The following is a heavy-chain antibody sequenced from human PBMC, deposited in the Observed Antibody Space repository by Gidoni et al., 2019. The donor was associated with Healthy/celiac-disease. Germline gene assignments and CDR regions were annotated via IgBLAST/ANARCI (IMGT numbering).Heavy chain of an antibody. Sequence: EVPLVESGGGLVQPGGSLSLSCAASGFPFSSYAMSWVRQATGKGLEWVSAISGSGGSKYYADSVKGRFTISRDNSKNTLYLQMNSLRAEDTDVYYCVVNTVTKANYWGQGTLVTVSS. D-gene: IGHD4-17*01. CDR1: GFPFSSYA. CDR3: VVNTVTKANY. CDR2: ISGSGGSK. J-gene: IGHJ4*02. V-gene: IGHV3-23*04.